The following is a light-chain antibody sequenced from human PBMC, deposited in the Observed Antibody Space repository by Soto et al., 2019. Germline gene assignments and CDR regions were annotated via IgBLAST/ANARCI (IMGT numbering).Light chain of an antibody. J-gene: IGLJ1*01. Sequence: QSALTQPASVSGSPGQSITISCTGTSSDVGGYNYVSWYQQHPGKAPKLMIYEVSNRPSGVSNRFSGSKSGNTASLTISGLQAEGESDYFCPSYTSSSTYVFGTGTKVTVL. CDR3: PSYTSSSTYV. CDR2: EVS. CDR1: SSDVGGYNY. V-gene: IGLV2-14*01.